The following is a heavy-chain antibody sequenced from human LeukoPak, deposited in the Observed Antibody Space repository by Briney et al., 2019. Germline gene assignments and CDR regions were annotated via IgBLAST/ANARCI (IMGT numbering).Heavy chain of an antibody. Sequence: SETLSFTCTVSGGSISSGGYYWSWIRQHPGKGLEWIGYIYYSGSTYYNPSLKSRVTISVDTSKNQFSLKLSSVTAADTAVYYCARDVTHAFDIWGQGTMVTVSS. V-gene: IGHV4-31*03. CDR3: ARDVTHAFDI. CDR1: GGSISSGGYY. D-gene: IGHD1-14*01. CDR2: IYYSGST. J-gene: IGHJ3*02.